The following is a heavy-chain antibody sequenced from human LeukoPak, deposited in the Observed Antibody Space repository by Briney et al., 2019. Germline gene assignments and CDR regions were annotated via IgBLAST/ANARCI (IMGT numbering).Heavy chain of an antibody. V-gene: IGHV4-39*01. CDR2: IYYGGRT. Sequence: SETLSLTCTVSGGSVSSGSYYWGWIRQPPGKGLEWIGTIYYGGRTYYNPSLKSRVTMPVDTSKNQFSLKLSSVTAADTAIYYCATSVTSSSGWYYGYWGQGSLVTVSS. D-gene: IGHD6-19*01. CDR1: GGSVSSGSYY. CDR3: ATSVTSSSGWYYGY. J-gene: IGHJ4*02.